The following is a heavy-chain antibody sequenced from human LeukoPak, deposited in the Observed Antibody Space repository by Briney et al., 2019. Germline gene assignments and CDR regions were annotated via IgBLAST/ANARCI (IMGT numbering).Heavy chain of an antibody. CDR2: ISSSSSYI. CDR1: GFTFSSYS. D-gene: IGHD1-26*01. Sequence: GGSLRLSCAASGFTFSSYSMHWVRQAPGKGLEWVSSISSSSSYIYYADSVKGRFTISRDNSKNTLYLQMNSLRAEDTAVYYCARDRRRRWEPIYYFDYWGQGTLVTVSS. V-gene: IGHV3-21*01. J-gene: IGHJ4*02. CDR3: ARDRRRRWEPIYYFDY.